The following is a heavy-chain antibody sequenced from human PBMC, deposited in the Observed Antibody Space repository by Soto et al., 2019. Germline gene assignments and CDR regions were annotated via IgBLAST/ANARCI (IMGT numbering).Heavy chain of an antibody. Sequence: GGSLRLSCTASGFTFGDYAMSWVRQAPGKGLEWVGFIRSKAYGGTTEYAASVKGRFTISRDDSKSIAYLQMNSLKTEDTAVYYCTRDGPWSTFEYWGQGTLVTVS. CDR2: IRSKAYGGTT. J-gene: IGHJ4*02. CDR3: TRDGPWSTFEY. V-gene: IGHV3-49*04. D-gene: IGHD2-15*01. CDR1: GFTFGDYA.